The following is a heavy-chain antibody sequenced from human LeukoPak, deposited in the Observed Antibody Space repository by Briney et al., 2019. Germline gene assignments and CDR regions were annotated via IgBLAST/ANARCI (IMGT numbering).Heavy chain of an antibody. CDR2: IYPGDSDT. J-gene: IGHJ5*02. V-gene: IGHV5-51*01. CDR1: GYSFPNYW. CDR3: ARLTDYYDSSGYYRNYNWFDP. D-gene: IGHD3-22*01. Sequence: GESLKISCKGSGYSFPNYWIAWVRQMPGKGLEWMGIIYPGDSDTKYSPPFEGQVTLSADKSINTAYLQWSSLTASDTAMYYCARLTDYYDSSGYYRNYNWFDPWGQGTLVTVSS.